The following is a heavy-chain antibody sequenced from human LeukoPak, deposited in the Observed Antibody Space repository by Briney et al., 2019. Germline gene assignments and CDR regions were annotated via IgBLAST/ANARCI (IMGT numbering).Heavy chain of an antibody. Sequence: PGGSLRLSCAASGFTFSSYAMHWVRQAPGKGLEWVAVISYDGSNKYYADSVKGRFTISRDNSKNTLYLQMNSLRAEDTAVYYCARASPSDILTGIGWFDPWGQGTLVTVSS. D-gene: IGHD3-9*01. J-gene: IGHJ5*02. CDR1: GFTFSSYA. CDR2: ISYDGSNK. V-gene: IGHV3-30*04. CDR3: ARASPSDILTGIGWFDP.